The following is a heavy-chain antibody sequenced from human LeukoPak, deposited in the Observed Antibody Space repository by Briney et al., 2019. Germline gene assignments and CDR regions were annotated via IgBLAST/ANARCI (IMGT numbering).Heavy chain of an antibody. CDR1: GGSIISADHY. CDR2: IFYSGST. J-gene: IGHJ4*02. Sequence: PSETLSLTCTVSGGSIISADHYWSWIRQPPGKGLEWIGYIFYSGSTYYKSSLKSRLTISVDTSKNQFSLKLSSVTAADTAVYYCARGYYDVLTNYPKNFDQWGQGTLVTVSS. D-gene: IGHD3-9*01. V-gene: IGHV4-30-4*01. CDR3: ARGYYDVLTNYPKNFDQ.